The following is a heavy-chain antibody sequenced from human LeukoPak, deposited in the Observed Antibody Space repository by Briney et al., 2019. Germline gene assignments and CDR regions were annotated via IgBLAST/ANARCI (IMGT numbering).Heavy chain of an antibody. J-gene: IGHJ4*02. CDR2: ISSSSSYI. D-gene: IGHD2-8*02. CDR3: ARPLTGTDNY. CDR1: GFTFSGYS. Sequence: GGSLRLSCAASGFTFSGYSMNWVRQAPGKGLEWVSSISSSSSYIYYADSVKGRFTISRDNAKNSLYLQMNSLRAEDTAVYYCARPLTGTDNYWGQGTLVTVSS. V-gene: IGHV3-21*01.